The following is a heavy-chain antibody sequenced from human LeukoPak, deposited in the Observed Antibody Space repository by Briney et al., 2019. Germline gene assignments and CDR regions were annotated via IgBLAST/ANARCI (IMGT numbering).Heavy chain of an antibody. CDR2: IYNSGST. CDR1: GGSISIYY. V-gene: IGHV4-59*01. D-gene: IGHD6-19*01. CDR3: ARVFHPAPPESGYSSGWYRSSFGY. Sequence: SETLSLTCTVSGGSISIYYWSWIRQPPGKGLEWIGYIYNSGSTYYNPSLKSRVTISVDTSKNQFSLRLSSVTAADAAVYYCARVFHPAPPESGYSSGWYRSSFGYWGQGTLVTVSS. J-gene: IGHJ4*02.